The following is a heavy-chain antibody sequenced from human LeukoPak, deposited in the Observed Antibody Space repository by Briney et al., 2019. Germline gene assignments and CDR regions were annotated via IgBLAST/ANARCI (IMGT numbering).Heavy chain of an antibody. CDR2: IIPIFGIA. D-gene: IGHD1-14*01. CDR3: GRNSIRTNRYYFDY. CDR1: GGTFSSYA. Sequence: EASVKVSCKASGGTFSSYAISWVRQAPGQGLEWMGRIIPIFGIANYAQKFQGRVTITADKSTSTAYMELSSLRSEDTAVYYCGRNSIRTNRYYFDYGGKEPRVTVS. V-gene: IGHV1-69*04. J-gene: IGHJ4*02.